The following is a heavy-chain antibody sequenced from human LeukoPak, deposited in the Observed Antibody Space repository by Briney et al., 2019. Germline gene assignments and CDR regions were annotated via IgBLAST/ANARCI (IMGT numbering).Heavy chain of an antibody. V-gene: IGHV3-21*01. J-gene: IGHJ2*01. CDR1: ALTFSSYR. Sequence: GGSLTPSCAPSALTFSSYRMKCVRHPPGKGLEWVSSISSSSSYINYADSVEERFIISRDNAKNSLYLQMNRLSAEDTAVYYCAREIGSDYGGRYFDLWGRGTLVTVSS. D-gene: IGHD4-17*01. CDR2: ISSSSSYI. CDR3: AREIGSDYGGRYFDL.